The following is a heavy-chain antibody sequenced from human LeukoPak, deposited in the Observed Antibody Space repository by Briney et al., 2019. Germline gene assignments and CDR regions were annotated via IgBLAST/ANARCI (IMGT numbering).Heavy chain of an antibody. Sequence: GESLKISCKASGYSFTSYWIGWVRQMPGKGLEWMGIIYPGDSDTRYSPSFQGQVTISADKSISTAYLQWSSLKASDTAMYYCARPYYYDSSGYYYLGTWGQGTLVTVSS. V-gene: IGHV5-51*01. D-gene: IGHD3-22*01. J-gene: IGHJ4*02. CDR3: ARPYYYDSSGYYYLGT. CDR1: GYSFTSYW. CDR2: IYPGDSDT.